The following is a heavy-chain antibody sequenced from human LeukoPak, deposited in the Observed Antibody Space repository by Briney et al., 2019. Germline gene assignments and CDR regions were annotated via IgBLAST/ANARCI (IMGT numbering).Heavy chain of an antibody. CDR1: GGSMSSYY. V-gene: IGHV4-59*01. CDR3: ARGANYGDYGLDALDV. Sequence: SETLSLTCTVSGGSMSSYYLSWLRRPRGEGLEWIGYINYSGSTTYNPSLRSRVTMSVDTSKNQLSLKLTSVTAADTDVYDCARGANYGDYGLDALDVWGQGTMVTVPS. D-gene: IGHD4-17*01. CDR2: INYSGST. J-gene: IGHJ3*01.